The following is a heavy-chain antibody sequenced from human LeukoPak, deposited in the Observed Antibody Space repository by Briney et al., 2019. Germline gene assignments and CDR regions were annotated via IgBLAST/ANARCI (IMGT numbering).Heavy chain of an antibody. Sequence: GGSLRLSCAASGFTFSSYAMHWVRQAPGKGLEWVAVISYDGSNKYYADSVKGRFTISRDNSKNTLYLQMNSLGAEDTAVYYCAKDSPITTIDYWGQGTLVTVSS. CDR2: ISYDGSNK. CDR3: AKDSPITTIDY. J-gene: IGHJ4*02. V-gene: IGHV3-30*04. D-gene: IGHD1-14*01. CDR1: GFTFSSYA.